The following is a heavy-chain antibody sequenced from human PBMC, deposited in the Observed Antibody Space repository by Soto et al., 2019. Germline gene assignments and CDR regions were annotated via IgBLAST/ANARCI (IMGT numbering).Heavy chain of an antibody. Sequence: GGSLRLSCIASGFTFGDHLISWFRQAPGKGLEWVAFIRRIASGGTTEYAASLKDRFTISRDDSKNIAYLEMNSLKTDDTAVYYCTRVKVEATIVDYWGQGTLVTVSS. CDR3: TRVKVEATIVDY. CDR2: IRRIASGGTT. J-gene: IGHJ4*02. CDR1: GFTFGDHL. V-gene: IGHV3-49*03. D-gene: IGHD5-12*01.